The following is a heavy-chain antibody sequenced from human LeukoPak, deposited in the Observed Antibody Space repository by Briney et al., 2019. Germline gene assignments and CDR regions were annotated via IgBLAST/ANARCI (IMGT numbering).Heavy chain of an antibody. CDR3: ARGETYYYDSSGYHFDY. D-gene: IGHD3-22*01. Sequence: SETLSLTCAVYGGSFSGYYWSWIRQPPGKGLEWIGEIYHSGSTNYNPSLKSRVTISVDKSKNQFSLKLSSVTAADTAVYYCARGETYYYDSSGYHFDYWGQGTLVTVS. CDR2: IYHSGST. CDR1: GGSFSGYY. J-gene: IGHJ4*02. V-gene: IGHV4-34*01.